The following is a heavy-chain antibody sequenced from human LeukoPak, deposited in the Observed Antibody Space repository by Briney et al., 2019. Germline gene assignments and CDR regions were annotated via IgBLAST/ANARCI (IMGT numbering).Heavy chain of an antibody. Sequence: ASVKVSCKASGYTFTGYYMHWVRQAPGQGLEWMGWINPNSGDTNYAQKFQGRVTMTRDTSISTAYMELSRLRSDDTAVYYCANVVPAARYWFDPWGQGTLVTVSS. D-gene: IGHD2-2*01. CDR3: ANVVPAARYWFDP. J-gene: IGHJ5*02. V-gene: IGHV1-2*02. CDR1: GYTFTGYY. CDR2: INPNSGDT.